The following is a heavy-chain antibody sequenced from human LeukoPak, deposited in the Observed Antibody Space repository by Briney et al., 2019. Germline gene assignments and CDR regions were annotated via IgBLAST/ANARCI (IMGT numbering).Heavy chain of an antibody. D-gene: IGHD1-26*01. V-gene: IGHV1-2*06. CDR1: GYTFTGYY. J-gene: IGHJ6*02. CDR2: INPNSGGT. CDR3: ARIRDRILSGSYYISSYYYYGMDV. Sequence: ASVTVSCKASGYTFTGYYMHWVRQAPGQGLERMGRINPNSGGTNYAQKFQGRVTMTRDTSISTAYMELSRLRSDDTAVYYCARIRDRILSGSYYISSYYYYGMDVWGQGTTVTVSS.